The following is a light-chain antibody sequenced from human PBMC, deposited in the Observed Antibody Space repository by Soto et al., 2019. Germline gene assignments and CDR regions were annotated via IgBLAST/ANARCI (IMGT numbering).Light chain of an antibody. CDR2: GAS. CDR3: QPYGSSPLT. CDR1: QSVSSSY. V-gene: IGKV3-20*01. J-gene: IGKJ4*01. Sequence: EIVLTQSPGTLSLSPGERATLSCRASQSVSSSYLAWYQQKPGQAPRLLIYGASSRATGIPDRFSGSGSGTDFPLTISRLEPEDFAVYYCQPYGSSPLTFGGGPKVEIK.